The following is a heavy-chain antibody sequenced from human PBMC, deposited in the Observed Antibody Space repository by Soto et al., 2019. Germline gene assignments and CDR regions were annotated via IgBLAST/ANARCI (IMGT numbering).Heavy chain of an antibody. J-gene: IGHJ4*02. Sequence: GGSLRLSCAASGFTFSSYAMSWVRQAPGKGLEWVSAISGRGGSTYYADSVKGRFTISRDNSKNTLYLQMNSLRAEDTAVYYCAKSSPRNRLIAVAGIFDYWGQGTLVTVSS. CDR1: GFTFSSYA. V-gene: IGHV3-23*01. CDR2: ISGRGGST. D-gene: IGHD6-19*01. CDR3: AKSSPRNRLIAVAGIFDY.